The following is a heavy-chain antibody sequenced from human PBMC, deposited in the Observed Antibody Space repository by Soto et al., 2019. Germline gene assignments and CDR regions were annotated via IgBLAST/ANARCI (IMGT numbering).Heavy chain of an antibody. J-gene: IGHJ2*01. Sequence: EVQLVESGGGLVQPGGSLRLSCAASGFSLYNYAMDWVRQAPGHGLEWVSYISLSSANIHYADSVRGRFTVSRDNAKNSLYLQMNSLRAEDTAVYYSVRDPSRGTEWARYVDLWGRGTLVTVSS. CDR2: ISLSSANI. V-gene: IGHV3-48*01. CDR3: VRDPSRGTEWARYVDL. CDR1: GFSLYNYA. D-gene: IGHD1-26*01.